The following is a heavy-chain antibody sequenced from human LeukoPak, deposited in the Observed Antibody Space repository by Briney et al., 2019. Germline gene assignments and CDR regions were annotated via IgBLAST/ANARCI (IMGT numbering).Heavy chain of an antibody. V-gene: IGHV4-59*01. CDR2: IYYSGRT. CDR3: ASITREAFDI. Sequence: SETLSLTCSVSGDSMSLFHWNWIRQAPGKGLEWIGYIYYSGRTNYNPSLKSRVIISVDTSKNQFSLKVSSVSAADTAVYYCASITREAFDIWGQGTMVTVSS. D-gene: IGHD3-10*01. CDR1: GDSMSLFH. J-gene: IGHJ3*02.